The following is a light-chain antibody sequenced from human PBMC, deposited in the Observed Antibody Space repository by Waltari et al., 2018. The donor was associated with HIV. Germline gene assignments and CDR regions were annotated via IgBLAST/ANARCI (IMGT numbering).Light chain of an antibody. CDR2: GAS. V-gene: IGKV3-20*01. J-gene: IGKJ2*01. Sequence: EIVLTQSPGTLSLSPGERATLSCRASQSVSSHLAWYQQKPGQAPRLLIYGASTRATGIPDRFSGSGSGTDFTLTISRLEPEDFAVYYCQHYGGSPSYSFGQGTKLEIK. CDR1: QSVSSH. CDR3: QHYGGSPSYS.